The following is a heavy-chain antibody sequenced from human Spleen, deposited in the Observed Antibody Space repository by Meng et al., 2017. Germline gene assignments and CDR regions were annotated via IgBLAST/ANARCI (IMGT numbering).Heavy chain of an antibody. D-gene: IGHD2-15*01. CDR1: GFTFSSYG. CDR2: IWYDGSNK. CDR3: VRDHCGGGSCYLIDY. Sequence: GESLKISCAASGFTFSSYGMYWVRQAPGKGLEWVALIWYDGSNKYYPDSVKGRFTISRDNSKNTLYLQMNSLRAEDTAVYYCVRDHCGGGSCYLIDYWVQGTLVTVSS. V-gene: IGHV3-33*01. J-gene: IGHJ4*02.